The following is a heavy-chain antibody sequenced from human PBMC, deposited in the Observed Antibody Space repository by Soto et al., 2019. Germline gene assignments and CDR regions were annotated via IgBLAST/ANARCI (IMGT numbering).Heavy chain of an antibody. J-gene: IGHJ6*03. Sequence: EVQLVESGGGLVQPGGSLRLSCAAFGFTFSGYSMNWVRQAPGKGLEWVSYVSSSSSRIYYADSVKGRFTISRDNAKNSLYLQMNSLRAEDTAVYYCARDPRYCSGGVCYSYYYYYYMDVWGKGTTVTVSS. CDR1: GFTFSGYS. CDR3: ARDPRYCSGGVCYSYYYYYYMDV. CDR2: VSSSSSRI. V-gene: IGHV3-48*01. D-gene: IGHD2-15*01.